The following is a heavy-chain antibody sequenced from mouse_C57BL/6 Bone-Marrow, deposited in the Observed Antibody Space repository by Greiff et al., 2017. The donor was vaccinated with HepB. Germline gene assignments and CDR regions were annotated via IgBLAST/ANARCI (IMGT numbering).Heavy chain of an antibody. V-gene: IGHV2-2*01. Sequence: VMLVESGPGLVQPSQSLSITCTVSGFSLTSYGVHWVRQSPGKGLEWLGVIWSGGSTDYNTAFIPRLSTSKDNSKSQVFFKMNSLQADDTAIYYCAREAHYFDYWGQGTTLTVSS. CDR3: AREAHYFDY. J-gene: IGHJ2*01. CDR2: IWSGGST. CDR1: GFSLTSYG.